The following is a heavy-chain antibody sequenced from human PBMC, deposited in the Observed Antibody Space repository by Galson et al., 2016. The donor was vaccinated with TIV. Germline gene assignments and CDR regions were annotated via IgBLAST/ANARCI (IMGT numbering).Heavy chain of an antibody. CDR2: LRYNGNSN. D-gene: IGHD2-8*02. Sequence: SLRLSCAASGFSITNYGIHWVRQSPGRGLEAVGILRYNGNSNYYLESVKGRFTMSRDTSKNTVYLEMNSLRTEDTAVHYCVRDICTSVDCDPFDYWGQGTQVTVSS. CDR1: GFSITNYG. CDR3: VRDICTSVDCDPFDY. J-gene: IGHJ4*02. V-gene: IGHV3-30*19.